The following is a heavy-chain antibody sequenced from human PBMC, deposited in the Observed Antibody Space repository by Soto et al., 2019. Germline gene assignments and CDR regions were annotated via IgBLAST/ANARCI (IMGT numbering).Heavy chain of an antibody. Sequence: EVQLMESGGGLVQPGRSLRLSCAASGFTFDDYAMHWVRQAPGKGLEWVSGISWNSGSIGYADSVKGRFTISRDNAKNSLYLQMNSLRAEDTALYYCAKDTSGTTVTDYFDYWGQGTLVTVSS. V-gene: IGHV3-9*01. CDR1: GFTFDDYA. CDR3: AKDTSGTTVTDYFDY. CDR2: ISWNSGSI. J-gene: IGHJ4*02. D-gene: IGHD4-17*01.